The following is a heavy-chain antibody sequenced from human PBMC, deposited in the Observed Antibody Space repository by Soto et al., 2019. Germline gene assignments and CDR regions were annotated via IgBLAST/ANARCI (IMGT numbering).Heavy chain of an antibody. CDR3: TPSFDSSDFSGWFDL. D-gene: IGHD3-22*01. V-gene: IGHV3-73*01. CDR2: IRTKTNNYAT. CDR1: GFTFSGAA. J-gene: IGHJ5*02. Sequence: EVQLVESGGGLVQPGGSLRVSCEASGFTFSGAAMHWVRQASGKGLEWVGRIRTKTNNYATSYAESVNGRFTISRDDLKNTEYLQMYSLQIEDTGVYYCTPSFDSSDFSGWFDLWGQGTLVTVSS.